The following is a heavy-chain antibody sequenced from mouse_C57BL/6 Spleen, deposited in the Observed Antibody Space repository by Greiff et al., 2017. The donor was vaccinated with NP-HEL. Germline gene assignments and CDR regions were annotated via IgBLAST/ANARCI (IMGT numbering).Heavy chain of an antibody. J-gene: IGHJ4*01. D-gene: IGHD1-1*01. V-gene: IGHV4-1*01. CDR1: AVDFSRYW. CDR3: ARKGPYYGYPMDY. CDR2: INPDSSTI. Sequence: SAAAVDFSRYWMSWVRRAPGKGLEWIGEINPDSSTINYAPSLKDKFIISRDNAKNTLYLQMSKVRSEDTALYYCARKGPYYGYPMDYWGQGTSVTVSS.